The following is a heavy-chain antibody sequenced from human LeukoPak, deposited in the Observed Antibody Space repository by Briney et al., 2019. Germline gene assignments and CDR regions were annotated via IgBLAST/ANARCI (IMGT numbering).Heavy chain of an antibody. D-gene: IGHD3-10*01. CDR2: FYNSGRS. V-gene: IGHV4-59*08. Sequence: SETLSLTCTVSDDSISDYYRGWIRQPPGKGLEWIGYFYNSGRSTYNPSLKSRVTISADTSKNQFSLKLSSVTAADTAVYYCARHGLLWFGEADPHYGMDVWGQGTTVTVSS. CDR3: ARHGLLWFGEADPHYGMDV. CDR1: DDSISDYY. J-gene: IGHJ6*02.